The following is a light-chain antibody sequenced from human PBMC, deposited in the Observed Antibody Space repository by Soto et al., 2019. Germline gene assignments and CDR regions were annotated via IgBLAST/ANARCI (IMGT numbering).Light chain of an antibody. Sequence: DLQLTQSPSSLSASGGDRVTITCRASQRISTYLSWYQQKPGKAPKLLIYAASSLQGGVPSRFSGSGSGTDFTLTISSLQPEDFATYYCQQSYSAPYTFGQGTNLEIK. V-gene: IGKV1-39*01. CDR2: AAS. CDR3: QQSYSAPYT. CDR1: QRISTY. J-gene: IGKJ2*01.